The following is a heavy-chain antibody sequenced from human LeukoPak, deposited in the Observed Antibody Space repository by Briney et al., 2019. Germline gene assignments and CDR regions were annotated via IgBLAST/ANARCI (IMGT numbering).Heavy chain of an antibody. V-gene: IGHV3-23*01. J-gene: IGHJ4*02. CDR3: VREWKIGGYTYGFDY. D-gene: IGHD5-18*01. CDR1: GFIFSSYA. Sequence: GGSLRLSCAASGFIFSSYAMSWVRQAPGKGLEWVSAISETGDRTYYADSVKGRFTISRDNSKNTLYVQMDSLRAEDTAVFYCVREWKIGGYTYGFDYWGQGTLVTVSS. CDR2: ISETGDRT.